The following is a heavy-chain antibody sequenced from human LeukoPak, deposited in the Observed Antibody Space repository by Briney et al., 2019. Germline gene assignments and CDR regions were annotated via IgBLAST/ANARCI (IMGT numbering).Heavy chain of an antibody. J-gene: IGHJ4*02. Sequence: ASVKVSCKASGYTFTSYAMHWVRQAPGQRLEWMGWINAGNGNTKYSQKFQGRVTMTRDTSTSTVYMELSSLRSEDTAVYYCAREYYYGSGYHPGYTIDYWGQGTLVTVSS. CDR2: INAGNGNT. V-gene: IGHV1-3*01. D-gene: IGHD3-10*01. CDR1: GYTFTSYA. CDR3: AREYYYGSGYHPGYTIDY.